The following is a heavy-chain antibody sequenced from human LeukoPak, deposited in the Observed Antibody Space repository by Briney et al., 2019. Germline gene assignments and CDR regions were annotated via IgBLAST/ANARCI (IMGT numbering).Heavy chain of an antibody. CDR1: GGSISSSSYY. J-gene: IGHJ4*02. D-gene: IGHD4-17*01. CDR3: ARHNPQTTVTSLDY. Sequence: SETLSLTCTVSGGSISSSSYYWGWIRQPPGKGLEWIGSIYYSGSTYYNPSLKSRVTISVDTSKNQLSLKLSSVTAADTAVYYCARHNPQTTVTSLDYWGQGTLVTVSS. V-gene: IGHV4-39*01. CDR2: IYYSGST.